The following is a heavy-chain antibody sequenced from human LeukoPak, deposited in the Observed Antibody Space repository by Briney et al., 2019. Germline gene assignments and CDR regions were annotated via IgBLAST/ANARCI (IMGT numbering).Heavy chain of an antibody. CDR2: ISGSGGST. J-gene: IGHJ6*03. CDR3: AKCQSSSWYEGYYYMDV. D-gene: IGHD6-13*01. Sequence: GGSLRLSCAASGFTFSSYAMSWVRQAPGKGLEWVSAISGSGGSTYYADSVKGRFTISRDNSKNTLYLQMNSRRAEDTAVYYCAKCQSSSWYEGYYYMDVWGKGTTVTVSS. CDR1: GFTFSSYA. V-gene: IGHV3-23*01.